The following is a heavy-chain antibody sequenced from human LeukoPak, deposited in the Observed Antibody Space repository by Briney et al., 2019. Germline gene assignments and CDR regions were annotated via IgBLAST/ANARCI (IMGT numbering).Heavy chain of an antibody. J-gene: IGHJ6*04. CDR3: ARLGGGYCSSTSCPMDV. D-gene: IGHD2-2*01. V-gene: IGHV5-51*01. CDR1: GYSFTSYW. CDR2: IYPGDSDT. Sequence: GESLKISCKGSGYSFTSYWIGWVRQMPGKGLEGMGIIYPGDSDTRYSPSFQGQVTISADKSISTAYLQWSSLKASDTAMYYCARLGGGYCSSTSCPMDVWGKGTTVTISS.